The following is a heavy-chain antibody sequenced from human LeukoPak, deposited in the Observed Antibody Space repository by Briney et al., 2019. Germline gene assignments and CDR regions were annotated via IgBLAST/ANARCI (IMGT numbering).Heavy chain of an antibody. Sequence: GGSLRLSCAASGFTFSNYAMSWVRQAPGKGLEWVSTISGSGDSTYYADSVKGRFTISRDNSKNTLYLQMNSLRAEDTAVYYCAKDLLELFFDYWGQGTLATVSS. CDR2: ISGSGDST. V-gene: IGHV3-23*01. CDR3: AKDLLELFFDY. D-gene: IGHD1-7*01. CDR1: GFTFSNYA. J-gene: IGHJ4*02.